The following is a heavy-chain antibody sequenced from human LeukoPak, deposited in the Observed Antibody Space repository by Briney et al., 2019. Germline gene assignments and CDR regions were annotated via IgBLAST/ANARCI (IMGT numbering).Heavy chain of an antibody. V-gene: IGHV3-48*01. Sequence: PGGSLTLSCAASGFTFSSYSMNWVRQAPGKGLEWVSYISSSSSTIYYADSVKGRFTISRDNAKNSLYLQMNSLRAEDTAVYYCARARRNTNRYYMDVWGKGTPVTVSS. CDR2: ISSSSSTI. CDR3: ARARRNTNRYYMDV. CDR1: GFTFSSYS. J-gene: IGHJ6*03.